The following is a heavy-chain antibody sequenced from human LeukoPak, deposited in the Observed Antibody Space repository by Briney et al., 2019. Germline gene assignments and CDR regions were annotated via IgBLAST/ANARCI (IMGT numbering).Heavy chain of an antibody. V-gene: IGHV1-69*13. CDR2: IIPIFGTA. Sequence: SVTVSCTASGGTFSSYAISWVRQAPGQGLEWMGGIIPIFGTANYAQKFQGRVTITADESTSTACMELSSLRSEDTAVYYCARISGDYYDSSGPFDYWGQGTLVTVSS. CDR3: ARISGDYYDSSGPFDY. D-gene: IGHD3-22*01. CDR1: GGTFSSYA. J-gene: IGHJ4*02.